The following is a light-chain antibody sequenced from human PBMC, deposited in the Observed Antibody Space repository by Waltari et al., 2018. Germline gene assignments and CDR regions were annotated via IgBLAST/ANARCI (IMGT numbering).Light chain of an antibody. J-gene: IGLJ3*02. Sequence: QTVVTQEPSLTVSPGGTVTLTCASSPWPVTSGHYPIRFQQKPGRAPRTLIYTTDNKRSWTPARFSGSLLWGKAALTLSGAQPEDEADYYYLLYYGDSKLCVFGGGTKLTVL. CDR1: PWPVTSGHY. V-gene: IGLV7-43*01. CDR2: TTD. CDR3: LLYYGDSKLCV.